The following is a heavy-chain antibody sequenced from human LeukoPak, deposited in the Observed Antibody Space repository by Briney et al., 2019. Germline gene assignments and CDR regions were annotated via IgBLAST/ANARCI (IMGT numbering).Heavy chain of an antibody. Sequence: ASVKVSCKASGYTFTSYDINWVRQATGQGLEWMGWMNPNSGNTGYAQKFQGRVTITRNTSISTAYMELSRLRSEDTAVYYCAKIGYSGYDGFDYWGQGTLVTVSS. CDR2: MNPNSGNT. D-gene: IGHD5-12*01. V-gene: IGHV1-8*03. J-gene: IGHJ4*02. CDR3: AKIGYSGYDGFDY. CDR1: GYTFTSYD.